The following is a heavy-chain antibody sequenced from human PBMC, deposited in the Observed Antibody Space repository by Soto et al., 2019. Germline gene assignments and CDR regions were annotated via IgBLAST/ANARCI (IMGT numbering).Heavy chain of an antibody. CDR3: ARDPKLLLEYYFDC. CDR2: IWYDGSIE. CDR1: GFNFGCYG. V-gene: IGHV3-33*01. Sequence: QVQLVESGGGVVQPGRSLRLSCAASGFNFGCYGMHWVRQAPGKGLEWVAVIWYDGSIEYYADSVKGRFTISRDNSKNTLYLIMNNLRAEDTAVYYCARDPKLLLEYYFDCWGQGTLVTVSS. J-gene: IGHJ4*02. D-gene: IGHD3-22*01.